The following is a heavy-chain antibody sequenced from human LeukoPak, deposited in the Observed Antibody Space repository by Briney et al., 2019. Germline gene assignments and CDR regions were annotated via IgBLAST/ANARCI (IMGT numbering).Heavy chain of an antibody. Sequence: GGSLRLSCAASGFTFSSYWMSWVRQAPGKGLEWVANIKQDGSKKYYVDSVKGRFTISRDNAKNSLYLQMNSLRAEDTAVYYCERDEFGEYYDFWSGLYYYYMDVWGKGTTVTVSS. J-gene: IGHJ6*03. CDR3: ERDEFGEYYDFWSGLYYYYMDV. V-gene: IGHV3-7*01. CDR1: GFTFSSYW. D-gene: IGHD3-3*01. CDR2: IKQDGSKK.